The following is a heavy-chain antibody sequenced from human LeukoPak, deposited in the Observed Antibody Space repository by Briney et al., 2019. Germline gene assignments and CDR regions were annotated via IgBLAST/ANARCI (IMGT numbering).Heavy chain of an antibody. CDR2: IYPGDSDT. CDR3: ARQRRMAYDAFDI. Sequence: GASVKLSCKASGYTFTDYYVHWVRQAPGQGLEWMGIIYPGDSDTRYSPSFQGQVTISADKSISTAYLQWSSLKASDTAMYYCARQRRMAYDAFDIWGQGTMVTVSS. V-gene: IGHV5-51*01. J-gene: IGHJ3*02. D-gene: IGHD5-24*01. CDR1: GYTFTDYY.